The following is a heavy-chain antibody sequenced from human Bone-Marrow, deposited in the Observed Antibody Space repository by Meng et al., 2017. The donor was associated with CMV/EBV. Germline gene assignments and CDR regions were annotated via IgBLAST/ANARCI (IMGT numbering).Heavy chain of an antibody. CDR2: INSDGSST. CDR3: AKDGSQLGDYGMDV. Sequence: GGSLRLSCAASGFTFSSYWMHWVRQAPGKGLVWVSRINSDGSSTSYADSVKGRFTISRDNAKNTLYLQMNSLRAEDTAVYYCAKDGSQLGDYGMDVWGQGTTVTVSS. V-gene: IGHV3-74*01. D-gene: IGHD5-18*01. J-gene: IGHJ6*02. CDR1: GFTFSSYW.